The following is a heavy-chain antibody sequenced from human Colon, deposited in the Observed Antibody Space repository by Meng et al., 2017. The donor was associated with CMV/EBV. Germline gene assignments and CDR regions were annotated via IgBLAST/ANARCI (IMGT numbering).Heavy chain of an antibody. CDR3: VRGFRGFDP. CDR2: IGTAGDT. Sequence: EVQLGVSGGGLVQPGGSLRLSCAASGFTFSSYDMHWIRQVTGKGLEWVAGIGTAGDTYYPGSVKGRFIISRDNAKNSLYLQMNSLRAGDTALYYCVRGFRGFDPWGQGTLVTVSS. CDR1: GFTFSSYD. J-gene: IGHJ5*02. D-gene: IGHD3-10*01. V-gene: IGHV3-13*01.